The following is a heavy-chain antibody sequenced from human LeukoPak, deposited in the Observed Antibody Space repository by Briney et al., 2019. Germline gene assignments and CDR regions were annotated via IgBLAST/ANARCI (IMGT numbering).Heavy chain of an antibody. CDR3: ARDMYSSSWYLGAFDI. CDR1: GGSISSYY. D-gene: IGHD6-13*01. CDR2: IYYSGST. J-gene: IGHJ3*02. V-gene: IGHV4-59*01. Sequence: SETLSLTCTVSGGSISSYYWSWIRQPPGKGLEWIGYIYYSGSTNYNPSLKSRVTISVDTSKNQFSLKLSSVTAADTAVYYCARDMYSSSWYLGAFDIWGQGTMVTVSS.